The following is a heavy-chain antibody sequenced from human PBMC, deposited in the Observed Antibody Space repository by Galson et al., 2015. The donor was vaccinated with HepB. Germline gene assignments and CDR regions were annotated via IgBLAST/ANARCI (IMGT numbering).Heavy chain of an antibody. CDR3: ARVGGYYYGSGSYPTSFDY. Sequence: LRLSCAASGFTFSSYSMNWVRQAPGKGLEWVSHISSSSSTIYYADSVKGRFTISRDNAKNSLYLQMNSLRDEDTAVYYCARVGGYYYGSGSYPTSFDYRGQGTLVTVSS. V-gene: IGHV3-48*02. CDR2: ISSSSSTI. CDR1: GFTFSSYS. J-gene: IGHJ4*02. D-gene: IGHD3-10*01.